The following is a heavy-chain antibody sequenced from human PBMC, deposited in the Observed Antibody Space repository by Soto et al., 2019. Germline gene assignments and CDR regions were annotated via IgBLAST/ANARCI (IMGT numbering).Heavy chain of an antibody. CDR2: INAGNGNT. V-gene: IGHV1-3*01. Sequence: QVQLVQSGAEVKKPGASVKVSCKASGYTFTSYAMHWVRQAPGQRLEWMGWINAGNGNTKYSQKFQGRVTITRDTSASTAYMELSSLRSEDTAVYYCARVGCSGGSCYSIYCYGMDVWGQGTTVTVSS. CDR3: ARVGCSGGSCYSIYCYGMDV. CDR1: GYTFTSYA. J-gene: IGHJ6*02. D-gene: IGHD2-15*01.